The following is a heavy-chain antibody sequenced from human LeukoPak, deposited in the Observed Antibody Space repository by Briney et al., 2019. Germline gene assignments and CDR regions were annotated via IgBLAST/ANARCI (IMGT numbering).Heavy chain of an antibody. Sequence: GGSLRLSCAASGFTFSNYGVHWVRQAPGKGLEWVSFIRFDGSNKYYADSVKGRFTISRDSSKNTLYLQMNSLRAEDTAVYYCARCPQSTVRGLIRYYYYYMDVWGKGTTVTISS. CDR2: IRFDGSNK. CDR3: ARCPQSTVRGLIRYYYYYMDV. V-gene: IGHV3-30*02. D-gene: IGHD3-10*01. CDR1: GFTFSNYG. J-gene: IGHJ6*03.